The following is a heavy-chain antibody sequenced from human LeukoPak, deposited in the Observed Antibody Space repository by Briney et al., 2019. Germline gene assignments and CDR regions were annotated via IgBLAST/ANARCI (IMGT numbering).Heavy chain of an antibody. CDR2: IYHSGST. D-gene: IGHD3-22*01. Sequence: SGTLSLTCVVSGDSMTSNWWSWVRQPPGKGLEWIGEIYHSGSTTYNPSLKSRVTISVDTSKNQFSLKLSSVTAADTAVYYCAREYYYDSSGYYGPFDYWGQGTLVTVSS. J-gene: IGHJ4*02. V-gene: IGHV4-4*02. CDR3: AREYYYDSSGYYGPFDY. CDR1: GDSMTSNW.